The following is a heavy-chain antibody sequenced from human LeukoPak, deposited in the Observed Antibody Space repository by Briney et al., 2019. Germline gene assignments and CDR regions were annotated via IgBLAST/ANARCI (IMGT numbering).Heavy chain of an antibody. V-gene: IGHV3-30*04. D-gene: IGHD5-24*01. CDR2: ISYDGSNK. J-gene: IGHJ4*02. Sequence: PGRSLRLSCAASGFTFSSYAMHWVRQAPGKGLEWVAVISYDGSNKYYADSVKGRFTISRDNSKNTLYLQMNSLRAEDTAVYYCAKAYAGRDGYNPPSPAQYWGQGTLVTVSS. CDR3: AKAYAGRDGYNPPSPAQY. CDR1: GFTFSSYA.